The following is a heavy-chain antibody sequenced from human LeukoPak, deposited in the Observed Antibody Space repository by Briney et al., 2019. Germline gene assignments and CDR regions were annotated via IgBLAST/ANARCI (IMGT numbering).Heavy chain of an antibody. J-gene: IGHJ4*02. CDR3: ARGYCSGGSCYSFDY. CDR2: IDPSDSYT. D-gene: IGHD2-15*01. Sequence: PGESLRISCKGSGYSFTSYWISWVRQMPGKGLEWMGRIDPSDSYTNYSPSFQGHVTISADKSISTAYLQWSSLKASDTAMYYCARGYCSGGSCYSFDYWGQGTLVTVSS. V-gene: IGHV5-10-1*01. CDR1: GYSFTSYW.